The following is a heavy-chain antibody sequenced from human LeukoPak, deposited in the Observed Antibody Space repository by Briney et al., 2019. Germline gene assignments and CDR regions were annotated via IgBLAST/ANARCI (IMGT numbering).Heavy chain of an antibody. J-gene: IGHJ4*02. CDR3: ARGQSSSWSGTPNY. Sequence: ASVKVSCKASGYTFTSYDINWVRQATGQGLEWMGWMNPNSGNTGYAQKFQGRVTMTRNTSISTACMELSSLRSEDTAVYYCARGQSSSWSGTPNYWGQGTLVTVSS. V-gene: IGHV1-8*01. CDR2: MNPNSGNT. D-gene: IGHD6-13*01. CDR1: GYTFTSYD.